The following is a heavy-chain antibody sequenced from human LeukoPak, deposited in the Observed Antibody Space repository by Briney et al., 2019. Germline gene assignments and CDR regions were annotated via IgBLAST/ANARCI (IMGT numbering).Heavy chain of an antibody. CDR2: IIPSSGTT. CDR3: ARGLQWFGESHATYYMDV. CDR1: GYTFTSYY. J-gene: IGHJ6*03. V-gene: IGHV1-46*01. D-gene: IGHD3-10*01. Sequence: ASVKVSCKASGYTFTSYYMHWVRQAPGQGLEWMGIIIPSSGTTNYAQKFQGRVTMTRDTSTSTVYMELSSLRSEGTAVYHCARGLQWFGESHATYYMDVWGKGTTVTVSS.